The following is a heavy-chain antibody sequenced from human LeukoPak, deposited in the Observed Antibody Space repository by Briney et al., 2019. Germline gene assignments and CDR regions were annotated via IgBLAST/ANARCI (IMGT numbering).Heavy chain of an antibody. Sequence: PGGSLRLSCAASGFTFSDYYMSWIRQAPGKGLEWVSYISSSGSTIYYADSVKGRFTISRDNAKNPLYLQMNSLRAEDTAVYYCARAGRRGYSYGYNWFDPWGQGTLVTVSS. J-gene: IGHJ5*02. D-gene: IGHD5-18*01. CDR2: ISSSGSTI. CDR1: GFTFSDYY. CDR3: ARAGRRGYSYGYNWFDP. V-gene: IGHV3-11*04.